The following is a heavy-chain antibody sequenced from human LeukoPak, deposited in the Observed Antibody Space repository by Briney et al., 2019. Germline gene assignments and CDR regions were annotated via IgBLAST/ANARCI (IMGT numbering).Heavy chain of an antibody. J-gene: IGHJ4*02. CDR2: IRSIANSYAT. D-gene: IGHD1-26*01. Sequence: PGGSLKLSCAASGFTFSGSAMHWVRQASGKGLEWVGRIRSIANSYATAYAASVKGRFTISRDDSKNTAYLQMNSLKTEDTAVYYCTRLPMGSGSGTIIDYWGQGTLATVSS. V-gene: IGHV3-73*01. CDR1: GFTFSGSA. CDR3: TRLPMGSGSGTIIDY.